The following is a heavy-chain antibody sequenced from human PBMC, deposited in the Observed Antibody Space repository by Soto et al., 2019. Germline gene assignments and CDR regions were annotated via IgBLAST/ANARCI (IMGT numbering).Heavy chain of an antibody. CDR2: INAGNGYT. J-gene: IGHJ4*02. D-gene: IGHD4-17*01. Sequence: QVQFVQSGAEVKKPGASVKVSCKASGYTFADYAIHWVRQAPGQSLEWMGWINAGNGYTKYSQKFQGRVTLTTDTSASTAYMDINSLTTDDTAVYYCARDRWVTTLTFDKWGQGTLVIVSS. CDR1: GYTFADYA. CDR3: ARDRWVTTLTFDK. V-gene: IGHV1-3*01.